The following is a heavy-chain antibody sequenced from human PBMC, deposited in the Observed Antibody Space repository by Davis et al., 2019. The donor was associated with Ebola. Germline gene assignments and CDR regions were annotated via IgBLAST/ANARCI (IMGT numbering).Heavy chain of an antibody. CDR3: ARFDFDLMPNNQDGLLDV. J-gene: IGHJ3*01. CDR2: INHSGST. CDR1: GGSFGGYY. D-gene: IGHD3-9*01. V-gene: IGHV4-34*01. Sequence: PSETLSLTCAVSGGSFGGYYWNWIRQSPGKGLEWIGEINHSGSTNYNPSLKSRVNISADRSKKQLFLKLTSVTAADAAVYYCARFDFDLMPNNQDGLLDVWGQGTMVTVSS.